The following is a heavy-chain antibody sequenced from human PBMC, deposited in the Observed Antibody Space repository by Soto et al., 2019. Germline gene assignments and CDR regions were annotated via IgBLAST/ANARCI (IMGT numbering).Heavy chain of an antibody. V-gene: IGHV1-69*13. Sequence: SVKVSCKASGGTSSSYAISWVRQAPGQGLEWMGGIIPIFGTANYAQKFQGRVTITADESTSTAYMELSSLRSEDTAVYYCARLEGLRGHLDYWGQGTLVTVSS. CDR3: ARLEGLRGHLDY. CDR1: GGTSSSYA. D-gene: IGHD2-15*01. CDR2: IIPIFGTA. J-gene: IGHJ4*02.